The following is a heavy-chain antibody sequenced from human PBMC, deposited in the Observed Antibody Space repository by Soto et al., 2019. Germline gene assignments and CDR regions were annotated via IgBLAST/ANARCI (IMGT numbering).Heavy chain of an antibody. Sequence: EVRLVESGGGLVQAGDSLRLSCAASGFRFSYYWMNWVRQAPGKGLEWVANVKEDGSEEFYVDSVRGRFTVSRDNARNSLYLQMNGLRVEDTAVYYCVRGHGDYEAISLQVFDYWGQGALVAVSS. D-gene: IGHD4-17*01. V-gene: IGHV3-7*04. CDR1: GFRFSYYW. CDR2: VKEDGSEE. CDR3: VRGHGDYEAISLQVFDY. J-gene: IGHJ4*02.